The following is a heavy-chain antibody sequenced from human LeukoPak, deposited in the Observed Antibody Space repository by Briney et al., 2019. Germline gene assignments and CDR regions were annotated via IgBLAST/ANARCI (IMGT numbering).Heavy chain of an antibody. D-gene: IGHD3-10*01. CDR3: AKDRVTMVRGVIPYYFDY. J-gene: IGHJ4*02. CDR1: GFTFSSYG. CDR2: ISYDGSNK. V-gene: IGHV3-30*18. Sequence: PGGSLRLSCAASGFTFSSYGMHWVRQAPGKGLEWVAVISYDGSNKYYADSVKGRFTISRDNSKNTLYLQMNSLRAEDTAVYYCAKDRVTMVRGVIPYYFDYWGQGTLVTVSS.